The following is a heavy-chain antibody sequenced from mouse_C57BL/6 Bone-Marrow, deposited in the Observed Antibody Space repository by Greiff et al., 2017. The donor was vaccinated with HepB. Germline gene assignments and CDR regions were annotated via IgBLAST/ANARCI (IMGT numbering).Heavy chain of an antibody. J-gene: IGHJ2*01. CDR3: TRDRFYFDY. Sequence: EVKLQESGEGLVKPGGSLKLSCAASGFTFSSYAMSWVRQTPEKRLEWVAYISSGGDYIYYADTVKGRFTISRDNARNTLYLQMSSLKSEDTAMYYCTRDRFYFDYWGQGTTLTVSS. CDR1: GFTFSSYA. V-gene: IGHV5-9-1*02. CDR2: ISSGGDYI.